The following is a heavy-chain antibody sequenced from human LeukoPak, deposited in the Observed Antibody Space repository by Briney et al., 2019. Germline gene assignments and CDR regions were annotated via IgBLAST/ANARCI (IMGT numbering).Heavy chain of an antibody. J-gene: IGHJ4*02. V-gene: IGHV1-18*01. Sequence: ASLKVSCKASGYTFTRYGISWVRQAPGQGLEWMGWLSGYNGNTKYAQKVQGRVTMTTDTSTSTAYMELRSLRFDDTAVYYCAREASGAPGTREFDYWGQGTLVTVSS. CDR1: GYTFTRYG. D-gene: IGHD6-13*01. CDR3: AREASGAPGTREFDY. CDR2: LSGYNGNT.